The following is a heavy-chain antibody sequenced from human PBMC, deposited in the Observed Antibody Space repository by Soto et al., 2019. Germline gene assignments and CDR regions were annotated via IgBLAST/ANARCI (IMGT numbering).Heavy chain of an antibody. Sequence: GGSLRLSCTGSGFTFGAYTMSWVRQAPGKGLEWVGSIRSTAYGAPTDVAASVKGRFTISRDDSNGTAYLQMTSLRDEDTGVYYCTRDGRRGYDMDVWGQGTTVTVSS. V-gene: IGHV3-49*04. CDR1: GFTFGAYT. CDR3: TRDGRRGYDMDV. D-gene: IGHD1-26*01. CDR2: IRSTAYGAPT. J-gene: IGHJ6*02.